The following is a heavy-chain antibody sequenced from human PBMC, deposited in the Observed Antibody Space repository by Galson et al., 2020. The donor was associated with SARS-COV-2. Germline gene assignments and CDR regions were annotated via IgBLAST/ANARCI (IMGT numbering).Heavy chain of an antibody. D-gene: IGHD3-3*01. CDR3: AREALSRITIFGVVINYYYMDV. CDR2: IYSGGST. CDR1: GFTVSSNY. J-gene: IGHJ6*03. V-gene: IGHV3-53*01. Sequence: SCAASGFTVSSNYMSWVRQAPGKGLEWVSVIYSGGSTYYADSVKGRFTISRDNSKNTLYLQMNSLRAEDTAVYYCAREALSRITIFGVVINYYYMDVWGKGTTVTVSS.